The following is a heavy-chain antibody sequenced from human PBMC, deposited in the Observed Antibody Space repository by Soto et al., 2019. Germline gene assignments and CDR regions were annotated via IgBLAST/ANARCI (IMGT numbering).Heavy chain of an antibody. CDR2: ISSTGRTA. Sequence: VQLDESVGGLVKPGGSLRLSCAASGFIFSDYSMSWIRQAPGKGLQWVSFISSTGRTASYADPVKGRFIVSRDNAKNSLFLQMSSLRAEDTAVYYCARDAPTYDWGQGTLVTVSS. CDR1: GFIFSDYS. D-gene: IGHD1-26*01. J-gene: IGHJ4*02. CDR3: ARDAPTYD. V-gene: IGHV3-11*01.